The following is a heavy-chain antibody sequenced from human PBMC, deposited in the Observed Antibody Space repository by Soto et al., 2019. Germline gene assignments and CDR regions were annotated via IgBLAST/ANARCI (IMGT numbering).Heavy chain of an antibody. D-gene: IGHD5-12*01. V-gene: IGHV3-66*01. CDR1: GFTVSSNY. CDR2: IYSGGST. CDR3: ARVTRDIVATYYYYYMDV. Sequence: GGSLRLSCAASGFTVSSNYMSWVRQAPGKGLEWVSVIYSGGSTYYADSVKGRFTISRDNSKNMLYLQMNSLRAEDTAVYYCARVTRDIVATYYYYYMDVWGKGTTVTVSS. J-gene: IGHJ6*03.